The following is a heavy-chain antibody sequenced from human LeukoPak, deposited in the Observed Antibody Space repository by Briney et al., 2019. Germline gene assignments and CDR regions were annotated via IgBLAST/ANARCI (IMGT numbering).Heavy chain of an antibody. CDR2: IYHSGST. D-gene: IGHD2-2*01. V-gene: IGHV4-30-2*01. CDR1: GGSISSGGYY. Sequence: KSSETLSLTCTVSGGSISSGGYYWSWIRQPPGKGLEWIGYIYHSGSTYYNPSLKSRVTISVDRSKNQFSLKLSSVTAADTAVYYCARGQYQLLFDYWGQGTLVTVSS. J-gene: IGHJ4*02. CDR3: ARGQYQLLFDY.